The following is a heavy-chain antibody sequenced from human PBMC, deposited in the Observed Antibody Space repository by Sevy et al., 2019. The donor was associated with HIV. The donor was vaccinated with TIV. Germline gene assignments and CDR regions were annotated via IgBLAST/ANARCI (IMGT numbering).Heavy chain of an antibody. CDR1: GGSISSSY. V-gene: IGHV4-59*01. J-gene: IGHJ6*04. D-gene: IGHD2-15*01. CDR3: GGGGGYCGGGGCYSSDYGEV. Sequence: SETLSLTCTVSGGSISSSYWSWIRQPPGKGLEWIGYIYYSGSTNYNPSLKSRVTISVDTSKNQFSLKLSSVTAADTGVYYWGGGGGYCGGGGCYSSDYGEVGGKGPRVTVS. CDR2: IYYSGST.